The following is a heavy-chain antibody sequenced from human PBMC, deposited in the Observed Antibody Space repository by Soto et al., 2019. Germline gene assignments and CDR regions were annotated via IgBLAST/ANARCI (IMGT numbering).Heavy chain of an antibody. D-gene: IGHD3-10*01. V-gene: IGHV3-73*01. CDR2: IRSKTNSYAT. CDR3: STHADYFGSGIYPPGVY. Sequence: GGSLNLSCAASGFSFSASAMHWVRQASGKGLEWVGHIRSKTNSYATAYAASVMGRFTISSDDSKSTTYLQMSSLKSEDTAVYYCSTHADYFGSGIYPPGVYWGQGTLVTVSS. CDR1: GFSFSASA. J-gene: IGHJ4*02.